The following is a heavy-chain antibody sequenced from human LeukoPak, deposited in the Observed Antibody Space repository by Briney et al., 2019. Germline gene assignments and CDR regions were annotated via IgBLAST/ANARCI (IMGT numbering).Heavy chain of an antibody. CDR2: IYHSGST. CDR1: GGSISSGGYS. Sequence: SQTLSLTCAVSGGSISSGGYSWSWIRQPPGKGLEWIGYIYHSGSTYYNPSLKSRVTISVDRSKNQFSLKLSSVTAADTAVYCCARDSPVNNAFDIWGQGTMVTVSS. CDR3: ARDSPVNNAFDI. J-gene: IGHJ3*02. V-gene: IGHV4-30-2*01.